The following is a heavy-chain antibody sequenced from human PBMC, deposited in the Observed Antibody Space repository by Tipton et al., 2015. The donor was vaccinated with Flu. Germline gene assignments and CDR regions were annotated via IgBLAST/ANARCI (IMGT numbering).Heavy chain of an antibody. Sequence: TLSLTCAVYGGSFSGYYWSWIRQPPGKGLEWIGEINHSGSTNYNPPLKSRVTISVDTSKNQFSLKLSSVTAADTAVYYCARGGVGALYWGQGTLVTVSS. D-gene: IGHD1-26*01. CDR2: INHSGST. CDR3: ARGGVGALY. J-gene: IGHJ4*02. V-gene: IGHV4-34*01. CDR1: GGSFSGYY.